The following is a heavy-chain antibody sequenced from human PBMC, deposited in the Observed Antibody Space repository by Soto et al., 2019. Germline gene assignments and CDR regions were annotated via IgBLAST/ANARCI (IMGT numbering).Heavy chain of an antibody. D-gene: IGHD3-16*02. J-gene: IGHJ6*02. Sequence: ASVKVSCKASGYTFTSYGISWVRQAPGQGLEWMGWISAYNGNTNYAQKLQGRVTMTTDTSTSTAYMELRSLRSDDTAVYYCARDAPSKPLVYYYYGMDVWGQGTTVTVSS. CDR1: GYTFTSYG. CDR3: ARDAPSKPLVYYYYGMDV. V-gene: IGHV1-18*01. CDR2: ISAYNGNT.